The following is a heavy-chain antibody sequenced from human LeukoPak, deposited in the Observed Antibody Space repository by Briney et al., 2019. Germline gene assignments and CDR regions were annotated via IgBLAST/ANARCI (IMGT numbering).Heavy chain of an antibody. CDR2: ISGSGGST. V-gene: IGHV3-23*01. J-gene: IGHJ4*02. CDR1: GFAFSSYG. D-gene: IGHD1-26*01. CDR3: AKAISVGATTDAAD. Sequence: GGSLRLSCAASGFAFSSYGMSWVRQAPGEGLEWVSSISGSGGSTYYADSVKGRFTISRDNSKNTLYLQMNSLRAEDTAVYYCAKAISVGATTDAADWGQGTLVTVSS.